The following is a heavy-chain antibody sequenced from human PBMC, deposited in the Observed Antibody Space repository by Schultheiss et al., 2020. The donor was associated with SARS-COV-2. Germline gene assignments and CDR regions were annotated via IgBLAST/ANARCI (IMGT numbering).Heavy chain of an antibody. J-gene: IGHJ1*01. CDR3: ARDLRSSGEYFQH. CDR1: GFTLRTYA. D-gene: IGHD6-6*01. CDR2: IWYDGSNK. V-gene: IGHV3-33*01. Sequence: GGSLRLSCAASGFTLRTYALHWVRQAPGKGLEWVAVIWYDGSNKYYADSVKGRFTISRDNSKNTLYLQMNSLRAEDTAVYYCARDLRSSGEYFQHWGQGTLVTVSS.